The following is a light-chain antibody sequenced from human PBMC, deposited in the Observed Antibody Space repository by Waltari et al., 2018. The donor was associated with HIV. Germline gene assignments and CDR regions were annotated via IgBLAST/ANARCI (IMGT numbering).Light chain of an antibody. Sequence: SYELTQPPSVSVSPGQTASITCSGDKLGDKFASWYQQKQGQSPVMVIYQDNERPSGIPERFSGSNSGNTATLTISGTQALDEADYFCQAWDNITAVFGGGTKVTVL. CDR2: QDN. J-gene: IGLJ2*01. CDR1: KLGDKF. CDR3: QAWDNITAV. V-gene: IGLV3-1*01.